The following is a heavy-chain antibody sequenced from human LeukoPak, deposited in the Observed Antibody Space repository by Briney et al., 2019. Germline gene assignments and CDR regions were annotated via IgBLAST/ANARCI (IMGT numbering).Heavy chain of an antibody. D-gene: IGHD3-22*01. CDR1: GFTFSSYS. Sequence: GGSLRLSCAASGFTFSSYSMNWVRQAPGKGLEWVSSISSSSSYIYYADSVKGRFTISRDNAKNSLYLQMNSLRAEDTAVYYCARDGYYDSSGYYSPRYFDYWGQGTLVTVSS. CDR3: ARDGYYDSSGYYSPRYFDY. V-gene: IGHV3-21*01. CDR2: ISSSSSYI. J-gene: IGHJ4*02.